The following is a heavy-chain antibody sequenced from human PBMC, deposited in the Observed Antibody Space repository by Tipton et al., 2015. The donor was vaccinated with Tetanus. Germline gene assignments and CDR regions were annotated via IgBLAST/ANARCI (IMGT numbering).Heavy chain of an antibody. CDR3: ARAHCSDGVCNFDF. CDR2: IYPADSDT. J-gene: IGHJ4*02. Sequence: QLVQSGGEVKKPGESLKIPCKGSGYIFTNYWIGWVRQMPGKGLEWMGIIYPADSDTRYRPSFQGQVTISVDKSINTAYLQWSSLKASDTSMFYCARAHCSDGVCNFDFWGQGALVTVAS. V-gene: IGHV5-51*01. CDR1: GYIFTNYW. D-gene: IGHD2-8*01.